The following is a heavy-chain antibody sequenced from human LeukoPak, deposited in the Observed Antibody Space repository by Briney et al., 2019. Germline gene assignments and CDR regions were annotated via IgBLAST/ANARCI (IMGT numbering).Heavy chain of an antibody. CDR2: ISSSSSYI. CDR1: GFTFSSCS. J-gene: IGHJ4*02. Sequence: PGGCLRLSCAASGFTFSSCSMNWVRQAPGKGLEGVSSISSSSSYIYYADSVKGRFTISRDNAKNSLYLQMNSLRAEDTAVYYCARDVSGPLRGYYFDYWGQGTLVTVSS. D-gene: IGHD5-12*01. V-gene: IGHV3-21*01. CDR3: ARDVSGPLRGYYFDY.